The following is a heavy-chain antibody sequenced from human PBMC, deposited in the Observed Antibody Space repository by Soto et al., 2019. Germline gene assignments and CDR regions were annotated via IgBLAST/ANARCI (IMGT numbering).Heavy chain of an antibody. CDR3: ARAMGGLYYYYYGMDV. D-gene: IGHD1-26*01. Sequence: QVQLVESGGGVVQPGRSLRLSCAASGFTFSSYAMHWVRQAPGKGLEWVAVISYDGSNKYYADSVKGRFTISRDNSKNTLYLQMNCLRAEDSAVYYCARAMGGLYYYYYGMDVWGQGTTVTVSS. CDR2: ISYDGSNK. V-gene: IGHV3-30-3*01. CDR1: GFTFSSYA. J-gene: IGHJ6*02.